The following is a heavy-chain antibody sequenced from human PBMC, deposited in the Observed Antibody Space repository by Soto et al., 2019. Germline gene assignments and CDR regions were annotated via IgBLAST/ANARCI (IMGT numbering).Heavy chain of an antibody. V-gene: IGHV4-34*01. CDR1: GGSFSGYY. CDR3: ARQPSPDFGSGYYPYYYYGMDV. CDR2: INHSGST. Sequence: PSETLSLTCAVYGGSFSGYYWTWIRQPPGTGLEWIGEINHSGSTYYNPSLKSRVTISVDTSKNQFSLKLSSVTAADTAVYYCARQPSPDFGSGYYPYYYYGMDVWGQGTTVTVSS. J-gene: IGHJ6*02. D-gene: IGHD3-3*01.